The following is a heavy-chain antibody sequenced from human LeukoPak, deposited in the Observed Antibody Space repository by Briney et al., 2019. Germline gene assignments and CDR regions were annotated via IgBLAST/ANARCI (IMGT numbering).Heavy chain of an antibody. D-gene: IGHD3-16*01. J-gene: IGHJ3*01. Sequence: GGSLRLSCAASGFTFSSSAMSWVRQVPGKGLEWVGRIRNKANSYTTEYAASVKGRFTFSRDDLKNSVYLQMNSLKTEDTAVYYCARSPESGGNVFDLWGQGTMVTVSS. V-gene: IGHV3-72*01. CDR3: ARSPESGGNVFDL. CDR2: IRNKANSYTT. CDR1: GFTFSSSA.